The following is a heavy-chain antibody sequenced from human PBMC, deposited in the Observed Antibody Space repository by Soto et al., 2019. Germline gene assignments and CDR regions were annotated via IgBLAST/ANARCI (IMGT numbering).Heavy chain of an antibody. CDR3: ARFSDSYGMDV. CDR2: IYYSGST. D-gene: IGHD3-10*01. V-gene: IGHV4-59*01. Sequence: SETLSLTCTVSGGSISSYYWSWIRQPPGKGLEWIGYIYYSGSTNYNPSLKSRVTISVDTSKNQFSLKLSSVTAADTAVYYCARFSDSYGMDVWGQGTTVTVSS. CDR1: GGSISSYY. J-gene: IGHJ6*02.